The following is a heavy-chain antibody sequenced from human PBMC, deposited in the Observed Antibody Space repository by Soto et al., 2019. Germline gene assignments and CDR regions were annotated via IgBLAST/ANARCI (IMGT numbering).Heavy chain of an antibody. Sequence: GGSLRLSCAASGFMFSDYYMNWIRQAPGKGLEWVSYISGSGTTIYYADSVKGRFTISRDNAKNSLYLQMNSLRAEDTAVYYCARVFWSGYGCFDYWGQGTLVTVSS. V-gene: IGHV3-11*01. CDR3: ARVFWSGYGCFDY. CDR2: ISGSGTTI. CDR1: GFMFSDYY. J-gene: IGHJ4*02. D-gene: IGHD3-3*01.